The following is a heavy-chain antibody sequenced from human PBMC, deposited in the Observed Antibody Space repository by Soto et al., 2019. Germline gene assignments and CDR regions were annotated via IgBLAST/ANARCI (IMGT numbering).Heavy chain of an antibody. CDR2: MNAKSGDT. J-gene: IGHJ6*02. D-gene: IGHD3-16*01. CDR3: ARGNPFNYAGFDV. CDR1: GYTFSGFD. Sequence: ASVKVACKASGYTFSGFDINWLLQASGQGPEWMGWMNAKSGDTFFAQRFQGKFNMTWDTSLSTAYMEVGSLTSDDTAMYYCARGNPFNYAGFDVWGQGTTVTVSS. V-gene: IGHV1-8*01.